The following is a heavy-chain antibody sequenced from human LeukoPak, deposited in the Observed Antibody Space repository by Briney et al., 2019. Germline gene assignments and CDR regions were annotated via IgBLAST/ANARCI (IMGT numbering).Heavy chain of an antibody. D-gene: IGHD3-22*01. J-gene: IGHJ4*02. V-gene: IGHV1-69*13. CDR1: GGTFSSYA. CDR2: IIPIFGTA. CDR3: ASSPYYDSSGYVTPADY. Sequence: RASVKVSCKASGGTFSSYAISWVRQAPGQGLEWMGGIIPIFGTANYAQKFQGRVTITADESTSTAYMELSSLRSEDTAVYYCASSPYYDSSGYVTPADYWGQGTLVTVSS.